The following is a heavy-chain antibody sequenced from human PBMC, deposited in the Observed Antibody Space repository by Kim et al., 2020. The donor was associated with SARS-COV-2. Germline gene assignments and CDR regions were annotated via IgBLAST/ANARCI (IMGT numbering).Heavy chain of an antibody. CDR3: AKDKAGLLYYFDY. J-gene: IGHJ4*02. V-gene: IGHV3-30*18. CDR2: ISYDGSNK. Sequence: GGSLRLSCAASGFTFSSYGMHWVRQAPGKGLEWVAVISYDGSNKYYADSVKGRFTISRDNSKNTLYLQMNSLRAEDTAVYYCAKDKAGLLYYFDYWGQGTLVTVSS. D-gene: IGHD2-21*01. CDR1: GFTFSSYG.